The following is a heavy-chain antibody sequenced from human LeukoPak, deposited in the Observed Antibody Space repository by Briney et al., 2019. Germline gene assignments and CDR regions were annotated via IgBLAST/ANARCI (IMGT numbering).Heavy chain of an antibody. CDR2: SHNSGNT. J-gene: IGHJ4*02. CDR3: ARDDYGAFDY. D-gene: IGHD4-17*01. V-gene: IGHV4-59*12. CDR1: GGSISDYY. Sequence: SETLSLTCTVSGGSISDYYWTWIRQPPGKGLEWIGYSHNSGNTNYNPSLRSRVTISVDTSKNQFSLKVTSVTAADTAVYYCARDDYGAFDYWGQGTLVTVSS.